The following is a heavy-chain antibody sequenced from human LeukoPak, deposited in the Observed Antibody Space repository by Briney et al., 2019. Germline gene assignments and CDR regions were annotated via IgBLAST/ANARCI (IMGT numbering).Heavy chain of an antibody. CDR1: GFTFSSYA. CDR3: AKQPWYYYDSSDAFDI. V-gene: IGHV3-23*01. CDR2: ISGSGGST. D-gene: IGHD3-22*01. J-gene: IGHJ3*02. Sequence: PGGSLRLSCAASGFTFSSYAMSWVRQAPGKGLEWVSAISGSGGSTYYADSVKGRFTISRDNSKNTLYLQMNSLRAEDTAVYYCAKQPWYYYDSSDAFDIWGQGTMVTVSS.